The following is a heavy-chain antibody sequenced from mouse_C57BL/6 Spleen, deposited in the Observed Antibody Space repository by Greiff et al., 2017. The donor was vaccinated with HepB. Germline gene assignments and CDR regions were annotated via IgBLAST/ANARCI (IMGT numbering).Heavy chain of an antibody. CDR3: ATLSTMIPSYYFDY. D-gene: IGHD2-4*01. CDR2: IWSGGST. J-gene: IGHJ2*01. V-gene: IGHV2-2*01. CDR1: GFSLTSYG. Sequence: QVQLQQSGPGLVQPSQSLSITCTVSGFSLTSYGVHWVRQSPGKGLEWLGVIWSGGSTDYNAAFISRLSISKDNSKSQVFFKMNSLQADDTAIYYCATLSTMIPSYYFDYWGQGTTLTVSS.